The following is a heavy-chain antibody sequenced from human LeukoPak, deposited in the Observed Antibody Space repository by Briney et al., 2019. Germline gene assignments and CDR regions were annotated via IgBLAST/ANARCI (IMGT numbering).Heavy chain of an antibody. J-gene: IGHJ4*02. CDR2: ISAYNGDT. D-gene: IGHD2-15*01. Sequence: ASVKVSCKASGYTSTIYVISCVPQAPGQGLEWMGWISAYNGDTNYAQKLQGRVTMPTDTSPSTHHIEVRSLRSDDTAVLYCASGVGVHDPYYFDYWGQGTLVTVSS. CDR3: ASGVGVHDPYYFDY. V-gene: IGHV1-18*01. CDR1: GYTSTIYV.